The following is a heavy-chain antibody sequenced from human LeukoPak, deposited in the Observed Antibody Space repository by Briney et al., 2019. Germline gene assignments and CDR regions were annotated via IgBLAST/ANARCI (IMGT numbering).Heavy chain of an antibody. Sequence: GGSLRLSCAASGFTFSSYSMNWVRQAPGKGLEWVAVISYDGSNKYYADSVKGRFTISRDNSKNTLYLQMNSLRAEDTAVYYCARDIGYYGSGTFDAFDIWGQGTMVTVSS. D-gene: IGHD3-10*01. CDR3: ARDIGYYGSGTFDAFDI. J-gene: IGHJ3*02. V-gene: IGHV3-30*03. CDR2: ISYDGSNK. CDR1: GFTFSSYS.